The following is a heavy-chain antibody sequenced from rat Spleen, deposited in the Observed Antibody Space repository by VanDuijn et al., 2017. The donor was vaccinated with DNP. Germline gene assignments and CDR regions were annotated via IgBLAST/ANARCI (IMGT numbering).Heavy chain of an antibody. CDR2: ISFDGGTP. J-gene: IGHJ4*01. CDR3: ARHRTIMPYYYAMDA. CDR1: GFSFSDCY. V-gene: IGHV5-7*01. Sequence: EVQLAESGGGLVQPGRSLKLSCAASGFSFSDCYMAWVRQAPTKGLEWVASISFDGGTPYYRDSVKGRFTISRDNAQSTLYLQMDSLRSEDTATYYCARHRTIMPYYYAMDAWGQGASVTVSS. D-gene: IGHD1-12*01.